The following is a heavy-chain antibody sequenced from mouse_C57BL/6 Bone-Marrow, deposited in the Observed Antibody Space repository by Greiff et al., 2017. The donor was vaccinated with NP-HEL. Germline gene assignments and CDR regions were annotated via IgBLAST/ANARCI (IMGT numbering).Heavy chain of an antibody. Sequence: EVQLQQSGTVLARPGASVKMSCKTSGYTFTSYWMHWVKQRPGQGLEWIGAIYPGNSDTSYNQKFKGKAKLTAVTSASTAYMELSSLTNEDSAVYYCTRFYDYDVGWYFDVWGTGTTVTVSS. D-gene: IGHD2-4*01. CDR3: TRFYDYDVGWYFDV. CDR1: GYTFTSYW. CDR2: IYPGNSDT. J-gene: IGHJ1*03. V-gene: IGHV1-5*01.